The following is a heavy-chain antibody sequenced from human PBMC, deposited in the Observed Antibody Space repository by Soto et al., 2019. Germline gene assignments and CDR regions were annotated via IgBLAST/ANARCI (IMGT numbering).Heavy chain of an antibody. Sequence: QVQLVESGGGVVQPGRSLRLSCEGSGFIFSNNGMHWVRQAPGKGLEWVAFMSYDGSAKFLADSVKGRFTISRDNSKSTLFLHMSSLRAEDTAMFYCAIVRGADSPLDHWGQGTLVTVSS. V-gene: IGHV3-30*03. J-gene: IGHJ4*02. CDR1: GFIFSNNG. CDR3: AIVRGADSPLDH. CDR2: MSYDGSAK. D-gene: IGHD3-10*02.